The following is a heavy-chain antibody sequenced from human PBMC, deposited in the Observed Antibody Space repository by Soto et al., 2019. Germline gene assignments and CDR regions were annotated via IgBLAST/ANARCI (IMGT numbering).Heavy chain of an antibody. CDR1: GGSVSSGSYY. V-gene: IGHV4-61*01. CDR3: ARDLIAAAGTGFDP. CDR2: IYYSGST. D-gene: IGHD6-13*01. Sequence: QVQLQESGPGLVKPSETLSLTCTVSGGSVSSGSYYWSWIRQPPGKGLEWIGYIYYSGSTNYNPSLKSRVTISVDTSKNQFSLKLSSVTAADTAVYYCARDLIAAAGTGFDPWGQGTLVTVSS. J-gene: IGHJ5*02.